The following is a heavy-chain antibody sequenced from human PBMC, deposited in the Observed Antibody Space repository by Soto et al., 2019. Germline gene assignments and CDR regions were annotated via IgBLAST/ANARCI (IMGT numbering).Heavy chain of an antibody. V-gene: IGHV1-2*02. CDR3: ARSDDSTSYPLDL. CDR2: MNPRSGGT. CDR1: GYTFTNYY. Sequence: ASVKVSRKASGYTFTNYYMHWVRQAAGQGLEWMGWMNPRSGGTKYAQAFQDRVTMTRDASIRKAYMEVTSLRHSDRAVYFCARSDDSTSYPLDLWGPGTLVTVSS. J-gene: IGHJ5*02. D-gene: IGHD4-4*01.